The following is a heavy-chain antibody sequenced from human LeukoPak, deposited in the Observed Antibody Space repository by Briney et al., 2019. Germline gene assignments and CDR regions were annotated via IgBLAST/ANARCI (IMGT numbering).Heavy chain of an antibody. J-gene: IGHJ4*02. CDR2: IYSDDTT. CDR3: ARRAGGYSHPYDY. D-gene: IGHD4-23*01. V-gene: IGHV3-53*01. CDR1: GFTFSTFA. Sequence: PGGSLRLSCAASGFTFSTFAMIWVRQPPGKGLEWVSLIYSDDTTLYADSVKGRFTISRDISKNTLYLQMSSLRAEDTAVYYCARRAGGYSHPYDYWGQGVLVTVSS.